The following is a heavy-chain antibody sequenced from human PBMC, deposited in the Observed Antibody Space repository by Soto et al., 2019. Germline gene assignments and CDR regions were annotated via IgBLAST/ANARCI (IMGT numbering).Heavy chain of an antibody. CDR1: GFTFSSYA. V-gene: IGHV3-23*01. CDR3: AKDQTGTTAGPFDY. Sequence: EVQLLESGGGLVQPGGSLRLSCAASGFTFSSYAMSWVRQAPGKGLEWVSAISGRGGRTYYADSVKGRFTISRDNSKNTLYLQMNSLRAEDTAVYYCAKDQTGTTAGPFDYWGQGTLVTVSS. D-gene: IGHD1-7*01. CDR2: ISGRGGRT. J-gene: IGHJ4*02.